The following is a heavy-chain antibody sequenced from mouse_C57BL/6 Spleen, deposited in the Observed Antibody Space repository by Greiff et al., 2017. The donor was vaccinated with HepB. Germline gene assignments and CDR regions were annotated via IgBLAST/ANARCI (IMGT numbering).Heavy chain of an antibody. J-gene: IGHJ4*01. D-gene: IGHD1-1*01. V-gene: IGHV1-82*01. CDR1: GYAFSSSW. CDR3: ARWGSSYAMDY. Sequence: VQLQESGPELVKPGASVKISCKASGYAFSSSWMNWVKQRPGKGLEWIGRIYPGDGDTNYNGKFKGKATLTADKSSSTAYMQLSSLTSEDSAVYFCARWGSSYAMDYWGQGTSVTVSS. CDR2: IYPGDGDT.